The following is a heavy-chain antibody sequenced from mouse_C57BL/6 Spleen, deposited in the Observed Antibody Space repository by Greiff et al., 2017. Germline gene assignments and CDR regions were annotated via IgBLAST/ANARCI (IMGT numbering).Heavy chain of an antibody. CDR1: GYSITSGYY. CDR2: ISYDGSN. V-gene: IGHV3-6*01. J-gene: IGHJ4*01. Sequence: ESGPGLVKPSQSLSLTCSVTGYSITSGYYWNWIRQFPGNKLEWMGYISYDGSNNYNPSLKNRISITRDTSKNQFFLKLNSVTTEDTATYYCARTPTDWDYAMDYWGQGTSVTVSS. D-gene: IGHD4-1*01. CDR3: ARTPTDWDYAMDY.